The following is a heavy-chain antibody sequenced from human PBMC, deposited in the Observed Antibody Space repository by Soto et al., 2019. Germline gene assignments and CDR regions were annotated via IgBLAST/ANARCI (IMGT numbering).Heavy chain of an antibody. D-gene: IGHD4-4*01. CDR1: GDSISRSGFS. Sequence: PSETLSLTCAVSGDSISRSGFSWSWIRQPPGKGLEWIGYIYPSGSTLYNPSLRSRATISIDTSKNQFSLSLSSVTAADTAVYYCVRDNHDYSKSGGDWFDPWGQGTLVTVSS. J-gene: IGHJ5*02. CDR3: VRDNHDYSKSGGDWFDP. V-gene: IGHV4-30-2*01. CDR2: IYPSGST.